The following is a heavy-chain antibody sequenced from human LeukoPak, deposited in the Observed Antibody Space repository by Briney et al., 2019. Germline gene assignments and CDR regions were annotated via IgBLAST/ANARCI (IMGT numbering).Heavy chain of an antibody. D-gene: IGHD3-3*01. Sequence: GGSLRLSCAASGFIFSNYGMNWVCQAPGKGLEWVAYIRYDGSNKQYADSVKGRFTISRDNSKNTLYLQMDSLRAEDTAVYYCAIDFWSGYSDYWGQGTLVTVSS. J-gene: IGHJ4*02. CDR2: IRYDGSNK. CDR3: AIDFWSGYSDY. CDR1: GFIFSNYG. V-gene: IGHV3-30*02.